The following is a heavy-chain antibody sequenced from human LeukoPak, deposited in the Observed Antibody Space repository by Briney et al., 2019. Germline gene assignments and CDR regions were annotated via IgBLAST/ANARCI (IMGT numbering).Heavy chain of an antibody. V-gene: IGHV3-21*01. CDR1: GFTFSSYS. CDR2: ISSSSSYI. Sequence: GGSLRLSCAASGFTFSSYSMNWVRQAPGKGLEWVSSISSSSSYIYYADSVKGRFTISRDNAKNSLYLQMNSLRAEDTAVYYCARDHHIYGGYGGFDYWGQGTLVTVSS. CDR3: ARDHHIYGGYGGFDY. J-gene: IGHJ4*02. D-gene: IGHD5-12*01.